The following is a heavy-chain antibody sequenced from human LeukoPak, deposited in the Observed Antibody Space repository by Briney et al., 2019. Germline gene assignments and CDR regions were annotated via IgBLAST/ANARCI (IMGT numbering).Heavy chain of an antibody. J-gene: IGHJ3*02. V-gene: IGHV4-31*03. CDR2: IYYSGST. CDR1: GGSISSGGYY. Sequence: SQTLSLTCTVSGGSISSGGYYWSWSRQHPGKGLEWIVYIYYSGSTYYNPSRKSRVTISVDTSKNQFSLKLSSVTAADTAVYYCARDPSDYYDSSGSLGAFDIWGQGTMVTVSS. D-gene: IGHD3-22*01. CDR3: ARDPSDYYDSSGSLGAFDI.